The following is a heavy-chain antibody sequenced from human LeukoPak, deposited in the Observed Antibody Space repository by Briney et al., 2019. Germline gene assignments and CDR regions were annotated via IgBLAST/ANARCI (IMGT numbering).Heavy chain of an antibody. J-gene: IGHJ4*02. V-gene: IGHV3-33*06. CDR3: AKGGRLRYFDWLLQLDY. CDR1: GFTFSSYG. D-gene: IGHD3-9*01. CDR2: IWYDGSNK. Sequence: GRSLRLSCAASGFTFSSYGMHWVRQAPGKGLGWVAVIWYDGSNKYYADSVKGRFTISRDNSKNTLYLQMNSLRAEDTAVYYCAKGGRLRYFDWLLQLDYWGQGTLVTVSS.